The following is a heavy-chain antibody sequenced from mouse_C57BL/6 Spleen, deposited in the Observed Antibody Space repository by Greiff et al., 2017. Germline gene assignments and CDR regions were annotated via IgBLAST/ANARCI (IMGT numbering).Heavy chain of an antibody. CDR3: AGNYYGSSYVRIFDY. CDR1: GYTFTSYW. V-gene: IGHV1-5*01. CDR2: IYPGNSDT. J-gene: IGHJ2*01. D-gene: IGHD1-1*01. Sequence: VQLKESGTVLARPGASVKMSCKTSGYTFTSYWMHWVKQRPGQGLEWIGAIYPGNSDTSYNQKFKGKAKLTAVTSASTAYMELGSLTNGDSAVYYCAGNYYGSSYVRIFDYWGQGTTLTVSS.